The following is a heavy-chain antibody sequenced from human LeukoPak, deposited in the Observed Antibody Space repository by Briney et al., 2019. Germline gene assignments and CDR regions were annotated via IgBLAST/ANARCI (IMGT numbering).Heavy chain of an antibody. V-gene: IGHV1-18*01. CDR1: GFTFNFYG. CDR3: ARAEGSGSGAYTLDY. CDR2: ISAYNDNT. Sequence: ASVKVSCKASGFTFNFYGISWVRQAPGQGLEWMGWISAYNDNTYYAQKFQGRVSMTTDTSTSTAYMELGSLISDDTAVYYCARAEGSGSGAYTLDYWGQGILVTVSS. J-gene: IGHJ4*02. D-gene: IGHD3-10*01.